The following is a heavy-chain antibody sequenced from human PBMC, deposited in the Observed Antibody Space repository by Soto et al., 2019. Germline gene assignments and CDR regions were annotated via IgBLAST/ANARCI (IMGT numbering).Heavy chain of an antibody. D-gene: IGHD3-3*01. V-gene: IGHV4-59*01. CDR3: ARDLGYYDFWSGSPPYGMDV. CDR1: GGSISSYY. Sequence: SETVSLTCTVSGGSISSYYWSWIRQPPGKGLEWIGYIYYSGSTNYNPSLKSRVTISVDTSKNQFSLKLSSVTAADTAVYYCARDLGYYDFWSGSPPYGMDVWGQGTTVTVSS. J-gene: IGHJ6*02. CDR2: IYYSGST.